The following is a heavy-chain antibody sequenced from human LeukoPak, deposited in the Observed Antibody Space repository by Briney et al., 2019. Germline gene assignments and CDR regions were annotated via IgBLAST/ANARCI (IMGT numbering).Heavy chain of an antibody. J-gene: IGHJ5*02. CDR2: ISYDGSNK. Sequence: GRSLRLSCAASGFTFSSYGMHWGRQAPGKGLEWVAVISYDGSNKYYADSVKGRFTISRDNSKNTLYLQMNSLRAEDTAVYYCAKVEDTGPFDPWGQGTLVTVSS. CDR3: AKVEDTGPFDP. CDR1: GFTFSSYG. V-gene: IGHV3-30*18. D-gene: IGHD5-18*01.